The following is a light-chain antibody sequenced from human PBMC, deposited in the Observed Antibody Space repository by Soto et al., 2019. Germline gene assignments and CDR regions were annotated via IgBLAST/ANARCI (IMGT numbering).Light chain of an antibody. CDR3: CSYAGSYTVV. V-gene: IGLV2-11*01. J-gene: IGLJ3*02. Sequence: QSALTQPRSVSGSPGQSVTISCTGTSSDVGAYNYVSWYQQHPGKVPKLMIYDVSRRPSGVPDRFSGSKSGNTASLTISGLQADDEADDYCCSYAGSYTVVFGGGTKLTVL. CDR2: DVS. CDR1: SSDVGAYNY.